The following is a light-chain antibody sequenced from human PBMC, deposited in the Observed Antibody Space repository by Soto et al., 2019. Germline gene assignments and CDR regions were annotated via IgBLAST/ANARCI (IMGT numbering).Light chain of an antibody. J-gene: IGLJ2*01. V-gene: IGLV1-44*01. CDR1: TSNIGSKT. CDR3: ATWDDSLTAV. CDR2: NNN. Sequence: QAVVTQPPSASGTPGQRVTISCSGSTSNIGSKTVSWYQQLPGSAPKVLIYNNNERPSGVPDRFSGSKSGTSASLAISGLQSEDEAAYYWATWDDSLTAVFGGGTKPTVL.